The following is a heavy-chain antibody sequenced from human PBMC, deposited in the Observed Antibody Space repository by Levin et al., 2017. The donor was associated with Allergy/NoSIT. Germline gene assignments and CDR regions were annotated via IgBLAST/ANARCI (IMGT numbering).Heavy chain of an antibody. V-gene: IGHV1-18*01. J-gene: IGHJ6*03. D-gene: IGHD4-17*01. CDR2: ISAYNGNT. CDR1: GYTFTSYG. CDR3: ASGMTTVTTNSVPYYYYMDG. Sequence: GESLKISCKASGYTFTSYGISWVRQAPGQGLEWMGWISAYNGNTNYAQKLQGRVTMTTDTSTSTAYMELRSLRSDDTAVYYCASGMTTVTTNSVPYYYYMDGWGKGTTVTVSS.